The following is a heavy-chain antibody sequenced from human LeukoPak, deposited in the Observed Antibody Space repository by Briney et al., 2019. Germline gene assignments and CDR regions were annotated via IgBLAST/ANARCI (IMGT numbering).Heavy chain of an antibody. D-gene: IGHD3-9*01. CDR2: IRSKANSYAT. CDR3: TRHQDWLGG. V-gene: IGHV3-73*01. J-gene: IGHJ4*02. Sequence: GGSLRLSCAASGFTFSGSAMHWVRQASGKGLEWVGRIRSKANSYATAYAASVKGRFTISRDDSKNTAYLQMNSLKTEDTAVYYCTRHQDWLGGWGQGTLVTVSS. CDR1: GFTFSGSA.